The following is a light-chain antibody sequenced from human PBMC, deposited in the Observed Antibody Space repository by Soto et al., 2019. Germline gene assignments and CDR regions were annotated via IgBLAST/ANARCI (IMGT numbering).Light chain of an antibody. Sequence: DIQMTQSPSTLSGSVGDRVTITCLASQTISSWLAWYQQKPGKAPKLLIYKASNLKSGVPSRFSGSGSGTEFTLTISSLQPDDFATYYCQQYNSYSTFGQGTKVDIK. V-gene: IGKV1-5*03. CDR2: KAS. CDR1: QTISSW. J-gene: IGKJ1*01. CDR3: QQYNSYST.